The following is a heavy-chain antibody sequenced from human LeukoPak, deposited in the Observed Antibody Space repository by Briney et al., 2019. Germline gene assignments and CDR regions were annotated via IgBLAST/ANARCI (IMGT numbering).Heavy chain of an antibody. CDR2: IHHSGST. D-gene: IGHD6-6*01. CDR3: AIYPLAFDF. V-gene: IGHV4-59*02. Sequence: PSETLSLTCTVSGDSVTNHQWSWVRQPPGKGLEWIAYIHHSGSTNYNPSLKNRVTISMDTSKNQFSLRLISVTAADTAVYYCAIYPLAFDFWGQGILVTVSS. J-gene: IGHJ4*02. CDR1: GDSVTNHQ.